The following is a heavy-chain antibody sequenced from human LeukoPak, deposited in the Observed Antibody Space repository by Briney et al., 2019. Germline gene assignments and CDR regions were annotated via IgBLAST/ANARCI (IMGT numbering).Heavy chain of an antibody. CDR2: IYYSGST. CDR1: GGSISSRSYY. V-gene: IGHV4-39*01. J-gene: IGHJ5*02. D-gene: IGHD3-10*01. Sequence: SETLSLTCTVSGGSISSRSYYWGWIRQPPGRGLEWIGIIYYSGSTYSNPSLRSRVTISVDTSKNQFSLKLSSVTAADTAVYYCARVYMYYYGSGSYWHWFDPWGQGTLVTVSS. CDR3: ARVYMYYYGSGSYWHWFDP.